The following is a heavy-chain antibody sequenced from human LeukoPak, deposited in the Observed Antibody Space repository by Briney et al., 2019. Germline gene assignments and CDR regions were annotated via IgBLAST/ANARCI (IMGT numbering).Heavy chain of an antibody. V-gene: IGHV3-30*03. D-gene: IGHD4-23*01. J-gene: IGHJ3*02. CDR1: GFTFSNYG. Sequence: SGGSLRLSCAASGFTFSNYGMHWVRQAPGKGLEWVAVVSYDGTNKYYADSMKGRFTISRDNSKNTLYLQMNSLRAEDTAVYYCARGTEDYGGSPDATIRRLFAIWGQGTMVTVST. CDR3: ARGTEDYGGSPDATIRRLFAI. CDR2: VSYDGTNK.